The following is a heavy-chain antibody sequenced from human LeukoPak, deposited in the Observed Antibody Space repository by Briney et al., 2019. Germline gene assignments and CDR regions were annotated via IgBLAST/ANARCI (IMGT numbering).Heavy chain of an antibody. V-gene: IGHV3-74*01. Sequence: PGGSLRLSCAASGFTFSSYWMHWVRQAPGKGLVWVSRINSDGSTTSYADSVKGRFTISRDNADNSLYLQMNSLGAEDTAVYFCARLGPVNKDHYIDVGGKGTTVTISS. D-gene: IGHD4-17*01. CDR3: ARLGPVNKDHYIDV. CDR2: INSDGSTT. CDR1: GFTFSSYW. J-gene: IGHJ6*03.